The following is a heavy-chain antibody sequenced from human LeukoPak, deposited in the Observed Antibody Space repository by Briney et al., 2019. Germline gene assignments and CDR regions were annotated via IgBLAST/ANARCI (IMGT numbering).Heavy chain of an antibody. J-gene: IGHJ4*02. V-gene: IGHV3-21*06. D-gene: IGHD2-21*02. CDR3: ASAPTASLCGGDCYFPGH. CDR2: INYNSDYI. CDR1: GFTFSSYG. Sequence: GGSLRLSCAASGFTFSSYGMHWVRQAPGKGLEWVASINYNSDYIYYGDAVKGRFAISRDNTKNSLFLQMNGLRAEDTAVYYCASAPTASLCGGDCYFPGHWGQGTPVTVSS.